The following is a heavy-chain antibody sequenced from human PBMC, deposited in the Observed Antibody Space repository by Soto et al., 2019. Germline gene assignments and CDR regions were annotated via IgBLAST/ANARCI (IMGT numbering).Heavy chain of an antibody. CDR3: AKGGWELSR. J-gene: IGHJ4*02. CDR1: GFTFSSYG. V-gene: IGHV3-30*18. D-gene: IGHD1-26*01. Sequence: QVQLVESGGGVVQPGRSLRLSCAASGFTFSSYGMHWVRQAPGKGLEWVAVISYDGSNKYYADSVKGRFTISRDNSKNTLYLQMNSLRAEDTAVYYCAKGGWELSRWGQGTLVTVS. CDR2: ISYDGSNK.